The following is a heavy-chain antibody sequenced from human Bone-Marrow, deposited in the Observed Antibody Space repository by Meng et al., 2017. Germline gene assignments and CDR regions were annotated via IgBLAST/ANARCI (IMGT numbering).Heavy chain of an antibody. CDR3: ASGSGSQDY. J-gene: IGHJ4*02. D-gene: IGHD3-10*01. V-gene: IGHV3-30*04. CDR2: ISYDGSNK. CDR1: GFTFSSYA. Sequence: GSLRLSCAASGFTFSSYAMHWVRQAPGKGLEWVAVISYDGSNKYYADSVKGRFTISRDNSKNTLYLQMNSLRAEDTAVYYCASGSGSQDYWGQGTLVTVSS.